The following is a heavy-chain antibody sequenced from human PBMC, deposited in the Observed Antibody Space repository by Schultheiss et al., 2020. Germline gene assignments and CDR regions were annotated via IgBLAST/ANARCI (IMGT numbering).Heavy chain of an antibody. CDR2: IYYSGST. Sequence: SETLSLTCTVSGGSISSGDYYRNWIRQHPGKGLEWIGYIYYSGSTYYNPSLKSRVTISVDTSKNQFSLKLSSVTAADTAVYYCARGRGWRITMIVGDSDSWGQGTLVTVSS. V-gene: IGHV4-31*03. CDR3: ARGRGWRITMIVGDSDS. J-gene: IGHJ4*02. D-gene: IGHD3-22*01. CDR1: GGSISSGDYY.